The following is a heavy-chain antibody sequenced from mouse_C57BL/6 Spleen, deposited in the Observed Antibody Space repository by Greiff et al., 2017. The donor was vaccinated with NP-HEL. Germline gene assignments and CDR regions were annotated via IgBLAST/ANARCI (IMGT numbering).Heavy chain of an antibody. CDR3: ARNYDYDGSYYAMDY. CDR2: IWTGGGT. D-gene: IGHD2-4*01. J-gene: IGHJ4*01. Sequence: VKLVESGPGLVAPSQSLSITCTVSGFSLTSYAISWVRQPPGKGLEWLGVIWTGGGTNYNSALKSRLSISKDNSKSQVFLKMNSLQTDDTARYYCARNYDYDGSYYAMDYWGQGTSVTVSS. CDR1: GFSLTSYA. V-gene: IGHV2-9-1*01.